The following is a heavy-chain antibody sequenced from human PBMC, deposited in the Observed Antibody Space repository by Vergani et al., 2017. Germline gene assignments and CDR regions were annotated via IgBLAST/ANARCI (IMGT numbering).Heavy chain of an antibody. CDR3: ARHSTVEWLVKLGWIDP. D-gene: IGHD6-19*01. J-gene: IGHJ5*02. CDR1: GASIRRSNYY. V-gene: IGHV4-39*01. CDR2: IYYSGST. Sequence: QLQLQESGPGLVKPSATLSLTCSVSGASIRRSNYYWGWIRQPPGKGLEWIAGIYYSGSTYYNPSLRSRVTISVDTSKNQFSLKLSCVTAADTAVYFCARHSTVEWLVKLGWIDPWGQGILVTVSS.